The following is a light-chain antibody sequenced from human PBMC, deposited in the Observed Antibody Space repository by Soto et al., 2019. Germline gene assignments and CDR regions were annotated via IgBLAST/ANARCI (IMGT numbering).Light chain of an antibody. V-gene: IGLV1-40*01. J-gene: IGLJ2*01. CDR3: QSYDTSLSGVI. Sequence: QSVLTQTPSVSGALGQQITMSCTGSSSNIGAGYDVHWYQQFPGAAPRLLIYADNNRPSGVPDRFSASKSGTSASLAITGLQGEDEANYNCQSYDTSLSGVIFGAGTKVTVL. CDR2: ADN. CDR1: SSNIGAGYD.